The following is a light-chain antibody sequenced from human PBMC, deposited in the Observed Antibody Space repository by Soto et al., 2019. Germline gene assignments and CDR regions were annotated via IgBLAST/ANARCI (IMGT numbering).Light chain of an antibody. CDR1: SSDVGSYNL. J-gene: IGLJ2*01. CDR2: EGS. CDR3: CSYAGSSTPHVV. Sequence: QSALTQPASVSGSPGQSITISCTGTSSDVGSYNLVSWYQQHPGKAPKLMIYEGSKRPSGVSSRLSGSKSGHMTSLTISGLQAEDEADYYCCSYAGSSTPHVVFGGGTQLTVL. V-gene: IGLV2-23*01.